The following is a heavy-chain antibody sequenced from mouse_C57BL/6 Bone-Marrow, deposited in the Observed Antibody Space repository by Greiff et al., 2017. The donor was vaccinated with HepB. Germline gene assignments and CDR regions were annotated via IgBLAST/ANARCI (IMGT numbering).Heavy chain of an antibody. CDR1: GFTFSSYA. V-gene: IGHV5-4*01. D-gene: IGHD2-4*01. J-gene: IGHJ4*01. CDR3: AREDDYDGYYAMDY. CDR2: ISDGGSYT. Sequence: EVKLLESGGGLVKPGGSLKLSCAASGFTFSSYAMSWVRQTPEKRLEWVATISDGGSYTYYPDNVKGRFTISRDNAKNNLYLQMSHLKSEDTAMYYCAREDDYDGYYAMDYWGQGTSVTVSS.